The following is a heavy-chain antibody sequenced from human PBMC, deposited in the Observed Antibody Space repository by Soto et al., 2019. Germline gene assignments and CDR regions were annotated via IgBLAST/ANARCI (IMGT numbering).Heavy chain of an antibody. J-gene: IGHJ4*02. D-gene: IGHD1-7*01. Sequence: GGGPRLSCQSSGCNFDNYGMHWVRQAPGKGLEWVAVITYDGSNKYYADSVKGRFTISRDNSKNTLSLHLNTLKPEDTAVYHCAKDRVGGTFYTPLGFWGQGTLVTVSS. CDR2: ITYDGSNK. V-gene: IGHV3-30*18. CDR3: AKDRVGGTFYTPLGF. CDR1: GCNFDNYG.